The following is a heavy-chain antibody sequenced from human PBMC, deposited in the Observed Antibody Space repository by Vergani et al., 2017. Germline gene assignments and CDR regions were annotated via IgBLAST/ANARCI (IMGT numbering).Heavy chain of an antibody. CDR1: GFTVSSNY. V-gene: IGHV3-53*02. CDR2: IYSGGSS. Sequence: EVQLVNTGGGLIQPGGSLRLSCAASGFTVSSNYMSWVRQAPGKGLEWVSIIYSGGSSFYTDSVKGRFTVSRDSSKNTLYLQMNSLRAEDTAIYYCAISSYSYYYMDVWGKGTTVTVSS. J-gene: IGHJ6*03. D-gene: IGHD3-16*02. CDR3: AISSYSYYYMDV.